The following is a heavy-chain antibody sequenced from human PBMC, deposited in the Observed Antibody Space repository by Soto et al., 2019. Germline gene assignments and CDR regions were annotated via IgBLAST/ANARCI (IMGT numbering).Heavy chain of an antibody. V-gene: IGHV3-23*04. CDR1: GFTFGSHA. D-gene: IGHD6-6*01. J-gene: IGHJ6*03. Sequence: VQLVESGGGLVQPGGSLRLSCAASGFTFGSHAMTWVRQAPGKGLEWVSGISGGGSSRYYSDSVEARFTISRDNPKNLLYLQMNTLRAEDTAVYFCARVRFPSAPRRPLDYYFMDVWGNGTTITVSS. CDR3: ARVRFPSAPRRPLDYYFMDV. CDR2: ISGGGSSR.